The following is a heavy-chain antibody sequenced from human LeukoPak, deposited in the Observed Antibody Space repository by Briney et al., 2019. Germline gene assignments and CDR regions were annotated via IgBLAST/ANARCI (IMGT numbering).Heavy chain of an antibody. D-gene: IGHD3-22*01. CDR2: ITPMFGTA. Sequence: SVKVSCKASGGTFSSYSMSWVRQAPGQGLEWMGGITPMFGTANYAQKFQGRVTIIADESTSTAYMELSSLRSEDTAVYYCVRDGSYYDSSGYYYLYWGQRTLVTASS. J-gene: IGHJ4*02. V-gene: IGHV1-69*13. CDR1: GGTFSSYS. CDR3: VRDGSYYDSSGYYYLY.